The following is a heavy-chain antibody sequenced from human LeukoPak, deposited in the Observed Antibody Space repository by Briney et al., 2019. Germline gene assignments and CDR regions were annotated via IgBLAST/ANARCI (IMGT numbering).Heavy chain of an antibody. CDR1: VGTLSSYA. J-gene: IGHJ4*02. V-gene: IGHV1-69*05. Sequence: SVKVSCKASVGTLSSYAISWVRQAPGQGVEWVGGIIPIFGTANYAQKFQGRVTITTDESTSTAYMELSSLRSEDTAVYYCARGSEYYDSSGYYYFDYWGQGTLVTVSS. CDR3: ARGSEYYDSSGYYYFDY. D-gene: IGHD3-22*01. CDR2: IIPIFGTA.